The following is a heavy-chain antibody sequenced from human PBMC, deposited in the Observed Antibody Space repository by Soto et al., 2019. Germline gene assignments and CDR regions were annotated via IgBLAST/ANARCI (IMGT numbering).Heavy chain of an antibody. CDR3: ARDWKDYDFWGGYDHPPYYYGMDV. V-gene: IGHV1-69*13. CDR2: IIPIFGTA. J-gene: IGHJ6*02. CDR1: GGTFSSYA. Sequence: GASVKVSCKASGGTFSSYAISWVRQAPGQGLEWMGGIIPIFGTANYAQKFQGRVTITADESTSTAYMELSSLRSEDTAVYYCARDWKDYDFWGGYDHPPYYYGMDVWGQGTTVTVSS. D-gene: IGHD3-3*01.